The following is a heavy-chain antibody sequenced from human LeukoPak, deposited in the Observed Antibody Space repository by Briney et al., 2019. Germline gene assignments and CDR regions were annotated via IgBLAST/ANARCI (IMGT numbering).Heavy chain of an antibody. CDR2: INHSGST. Sequence: SETLSLTCTISDDSISSNRYFWAWIRQPPGKGLEWIGSINHSGSTNYNPSLKSRVTISVDTSKNQFSLKLGSVTAADTAVYYCARNRYYDSSGYPNDAFDIWGQGTVVTVSS. V-gene: IGHV4-39*07. CDR1: DDSISSNRYF. CDR3: ARNRYYDSSGYPNDAFDI. D-gene: IGHD3-22*01. J-gene: IGHJ3*02.